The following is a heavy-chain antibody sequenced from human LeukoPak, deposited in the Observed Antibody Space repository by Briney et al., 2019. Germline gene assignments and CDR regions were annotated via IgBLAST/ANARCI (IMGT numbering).Heavy chain of an antibody. J-gene: IGHJ4*02. CDR1: GYTFTSYD. CDR3: ARDSPGSFDSSGLQ. Sequence: ASVKVSCKASGYTFTSYDINWVRQATGQGLEWMGWMNPNSGNTGYAQKFQGRLFMTRDTSTSTAYMELGSLRPDDTAMYYCARDSPGSFDSSGLQWGQGTLVTVSS. V-gene: IGHV1-8*02. D-gene: IGHD3-22*01. CDR2: MNPNSGNT.